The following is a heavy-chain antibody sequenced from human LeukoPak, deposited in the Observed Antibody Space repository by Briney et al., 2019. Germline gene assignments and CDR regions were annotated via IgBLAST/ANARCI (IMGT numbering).Heavy chain of an antibody. Sequence: GASVKVSCKASGYTFTGYYMHWVRQAPGQGLEWMGWINPNSGGTNYAQKFQGRVTMTRDTSISTAYMELSRLRSDDTAVYYCAREKSGYSYGSDYWGQGTLVTVSS. D-gene: IGHD5-18*01. CDR2: INPNSGGT. J-gene: IGHJ4*02. CDR1: GYTFTGYY. CDR3: AREKSGYSYGSDY. V-gene: IGHV1-2*02.